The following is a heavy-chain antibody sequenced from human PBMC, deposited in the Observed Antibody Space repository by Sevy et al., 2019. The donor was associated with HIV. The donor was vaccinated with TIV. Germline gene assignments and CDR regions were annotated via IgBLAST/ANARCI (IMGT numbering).Heavy chain of an antibody. CDR1: GFTFNTYT. V-gene: IGHV3-21*01. CDR2: ISSSSNYI. D-gene: IGHD3-10*01. J-gene: IGHJ3*02. CDR3: ARPYGSGSWEAFDI. Sequence: GGSLRLSCVASGFTFNTYTMNWVRQAPGKGLEWVSSISSSSNYIYYADSMKGRFTISRDNANNSLYLQMNSLRAEDTAVYYCARPYGSGSWEAFDIWGQGTMVTVSS.